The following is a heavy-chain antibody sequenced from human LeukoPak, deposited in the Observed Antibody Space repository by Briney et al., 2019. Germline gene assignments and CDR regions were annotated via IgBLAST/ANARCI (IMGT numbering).Heavy chain of an antibody. CDR2: ISGSGGST. Sequence: GALRLSCAASGFTFSSYGMSWVRPAPGKGLEWVSGISGSGGSTYYADSVKGRFTISRDNAKNSLYLQMNSLRAEDTAVYYCAREMITFGGVMYHYYFDYWGQGTLVTVSS. CDR1: GFTFSSYG. D-gene: IGHD3-16*01. J-gene: IGHJ4*02. CDR3: AREMITFGGVMYHYYFDY. V-gene: IGHV3-23*01.